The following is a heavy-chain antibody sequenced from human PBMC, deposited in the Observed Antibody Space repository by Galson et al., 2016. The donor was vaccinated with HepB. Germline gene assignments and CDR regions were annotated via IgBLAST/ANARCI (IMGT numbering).Heavy chain of an antibody. J-gene: IGHJ6*02. CDR1: GGSITSGGYS. Sequence: TLSLTCAVSGGSITSGGYSWSWIRQPPGKGLEWTGYIFHSGSTYYSPSLKSRVTIPGDRSKNQFSLKLISVTAADTAVYYCARGRAHDFWSGYYPPHYYGMDGWGQGTTVTVSS. CDR2: IFHSGST. CDR3: ARGRAHDFWSGYYPPHYYGMDG. V-gene: IGHV4-30-2*01. D-gene: IGHD3-3*01.